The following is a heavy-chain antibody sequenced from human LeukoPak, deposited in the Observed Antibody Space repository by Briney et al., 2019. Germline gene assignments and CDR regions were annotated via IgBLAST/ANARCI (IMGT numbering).Heavy chain of an antibody. CDR3: ARDGYYDSSGYYYI. CDR1: GGSISSSSYY. CDR2: IYYSGST. D-gene: IGHD3-22*01. Sequence: SETLSLTCTVSGGSISSSSYYWGWIRQPPGKGLEWIGSIYYSGSTNYNPSLKSRVTMSVDTSKNQFSLKLSSVTAADTAVYYCARDGYYDSSGYYYIWGQGTLVTVSS. J-gene: IGHJ4*02. V-gene: IGHV4-39*07.